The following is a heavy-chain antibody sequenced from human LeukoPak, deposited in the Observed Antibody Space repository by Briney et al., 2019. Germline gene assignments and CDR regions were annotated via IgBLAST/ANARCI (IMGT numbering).Heavy chain of an antibody. V-gene: IGHV1-69*13. CDR2: IIPIFGTA. CDR3: GYSYGYDYYYMDV. CDR1: GGTFSSYA. D-gene: IGHD5-18*01. J-gene: IGHJ6*03. Sequence: SVKVSCKASGGTFSSYAISWVRQAPGQGLEWMGGIIPIFGTANYAQKFQGRVTITADESTSTAYMDLSSLRSEDTAVYFCGYSYGYDYYYMDVWGKGTTVTVSS.